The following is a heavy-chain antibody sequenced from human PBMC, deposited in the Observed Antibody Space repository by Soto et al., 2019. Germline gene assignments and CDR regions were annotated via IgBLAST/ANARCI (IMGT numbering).Heavy chain of an antibody. V-gene: IGHV4-59*01. Sequence: LSLTCTVSGGSISSYYWSWIRQPPGKGLEWIGYIYYSGSTNYNPSLKSRVTISVDTSKNQFSLKLSSVTAADTAVYYCARYYDRHAFDIWGQGTMVTVSS. J-gene: IGHJ3*02. CDR3: ARYYDRHAFDI. CDR1: GGSISSYY. CDR2: IYYSGST. D-gene: IGHD3-22*01.